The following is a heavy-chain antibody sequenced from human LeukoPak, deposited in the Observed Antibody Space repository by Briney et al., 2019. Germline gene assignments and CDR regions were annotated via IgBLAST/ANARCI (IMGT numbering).Heavy chain of an antibody. J-gene: IGHJ4*02. CDR1: GFTFSSYA. CDR2: ISGSGDTT. Sequence: GGSLRLSCAASGFTFSSYAMSWVRQAPGKGLEWVSAISGSGDTTYYADSVKGRFTVSRDNSEDTLYLQMNSLRAEDTAVYYCAKDLEYYYGSGNDYWGQGTLVTVSS. CDR3: AKDLEYYYGSGNDY. V-gene: IGHV3-23*01. D-gene: IGHD3-10*01.